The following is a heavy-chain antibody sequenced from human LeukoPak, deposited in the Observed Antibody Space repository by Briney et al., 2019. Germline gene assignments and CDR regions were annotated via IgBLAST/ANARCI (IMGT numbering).Heavy chain of an antibody. CDR2: MGIGTSTI. Sequence: PGESLTLSCAASGFTFTTYSMNWVRQAPGKGLEWVSHMGIGTSTIGYADSVKGRFTISRDNAKNSVHLQMSNLRVDDSAVYYCVRDKDWGFDYWGQGTLVTVSS. D-gene: IGHD7-27*01. V-gene: IGHV3-48*01. CDR3: VRDKDWGFDY. J-gene: IGHJ4*02. CDR1: GFTFTTYS.